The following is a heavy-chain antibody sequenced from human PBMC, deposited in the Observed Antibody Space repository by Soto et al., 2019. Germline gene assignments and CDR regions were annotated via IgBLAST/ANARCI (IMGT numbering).Heavy chain of an antibody. CDR2: INSAGSII. CDR3: ATGTAFGWLDNPNHALDL. V-gene: IGHV3-48*01. D-gene: IGHD3-9*01. Sequence: EVQLVQSGGALVQPGGSLRLSCAASGFTPSRLSMNWVRQAPGKGLEWISYINSAGSIIYYADSVKGRCTISRDNAKNSLYLQMNSLRAEDTAVYYCATGTAFGWLDNPNHALDLWGQGTMVTVSS. CDR1: GFTPSRLS. J-gene: IGHJ3*01.